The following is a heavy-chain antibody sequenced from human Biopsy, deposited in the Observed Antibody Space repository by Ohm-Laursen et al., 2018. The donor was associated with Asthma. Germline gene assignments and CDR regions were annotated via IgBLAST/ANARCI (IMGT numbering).Heavy chain of an antibody. J-gene: IGHJ5*02. Sequence: GASVKVSCKVSGYNFIGFHIHWMRQAPGQGLEWMGRINPNSGGTNYAQKFQGRVTMTRDTSISTAYMEVSRLRSDDTAVYYCARGQKSAGDRWFDPWGQGTLVTVSS. V-gene: IGHV1-2*06. CDR3: ARGQKSAGDRWFDP. CDR1: GYNFIGFH. D-gene: IGHD6-13*01. CDR2: INPNSGGT.